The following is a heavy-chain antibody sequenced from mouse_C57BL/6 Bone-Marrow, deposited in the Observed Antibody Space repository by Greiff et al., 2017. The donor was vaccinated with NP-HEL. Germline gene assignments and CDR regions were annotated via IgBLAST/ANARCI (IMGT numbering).Heavy chain of an antibody. V-gene: IGHV1-59*01. J-gene: IGHJ1*03. CDR2: IDPSDSYT. CDR1: GYTFTSYW. Sequence: QVQLQQPGAELVRPGTSVKLSCKASGYTFTSYWMHWVKQRPGQGLEWIGVIDPSDSYTNYNEKFKGKATLTVDTSSSTAYMQLRSLTSEDSAVYFCAREATEGYCDVWGTGTTVTVSS. D-gene: IGHD6-1*01. CDR3: AREATEGYCDV.